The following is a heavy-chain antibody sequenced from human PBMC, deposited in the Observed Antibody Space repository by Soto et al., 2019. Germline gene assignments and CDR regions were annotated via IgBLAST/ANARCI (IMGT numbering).Heavy chain of an antibody. CDR1: GFTFSNYG. V-gene: IGHV3-30*03. CDR3: AAEYSSSSELGY. J-gene: IGHJ4*02. Sequence: QVQLVEAGGGVVQPGRSLRLSCAVSGFTFSNYGMHWVRQAPGKGLEWVAVISYNGSRNSYADAVKGRFTISRDNSKNTLYLQVNSLRGEDTAVYYCAAEYSSSSELGYWGQGTLVTVSS. D-gene: IGHD6-6*01. CDR2: ISYNGSRN.